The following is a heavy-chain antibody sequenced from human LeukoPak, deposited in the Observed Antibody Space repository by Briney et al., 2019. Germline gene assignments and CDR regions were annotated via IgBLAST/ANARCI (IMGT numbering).Heavy chain of an antibody. Sequence: PGGSLRLSCAASGFTVSSNYMSWVRQAPGKGLEWVSVVYSGGSTYYADSVKGRFTISRDNSKNTLYPQMNSLRAEDTAVYYCARTAPYSRAFDIWGQGTMVTVSS. V-gene: IGHV3-53*01. J-gene: IGHJ3*02. D-gene: IGHD1-26*01. CDR3: ARTAPYSRAFDI. CDR1: GFTVSSNY. CDR2: VYSGGST.